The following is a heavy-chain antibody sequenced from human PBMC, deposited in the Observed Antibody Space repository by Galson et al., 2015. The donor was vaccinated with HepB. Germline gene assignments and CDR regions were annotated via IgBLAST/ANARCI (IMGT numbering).Heavy chain of an antibody. V-gene: IGHV2-70*11. CDR1: GFSLSTSGMC. J-gene: IGHJ4*02. CDR3: ARIVGATRVEYYFDY. D-gene: IGHD1-26*01. Sequence: LTCTFSGFSLSTSGMCVSWIRQPPGKALEWLARIDWDDDKYYSTSLKTRLTISKDTSKNQVVLTMTNMDPVDTATYYCARIVGATRVEYYFDYWGQGTLVTVSS. CDR2: IDWDDDK.